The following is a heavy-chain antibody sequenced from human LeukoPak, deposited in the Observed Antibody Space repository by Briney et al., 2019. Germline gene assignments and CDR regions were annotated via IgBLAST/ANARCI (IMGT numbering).Heavy chain of an antibody. CDR1: GGSISSYY. V-gene: IGHV4-59*01. J-gene: IGHJ6*02. CDR3: AIGSTPGYGMDV. CDR2: IYYSGST. Sequence: SETLSLTCTVSGGSISSYYWSWIRQPPGKGLEWIGYIYYSGSTNYNPSLKSRVTISVDTSKNQFSLKLSSVTAADTAVYYCAIGSTPGYGMDVWGQGTTVTVSS.